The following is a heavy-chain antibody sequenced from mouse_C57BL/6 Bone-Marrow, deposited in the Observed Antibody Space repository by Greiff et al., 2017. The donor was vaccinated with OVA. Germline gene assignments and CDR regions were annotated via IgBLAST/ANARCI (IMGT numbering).Heavy chain of an antibody. CDR3: TRDPMEVVLPWFAY. Sequence: EVMLVESGEGLVKPGGSLKLSCAASGFTFSSYAMSWVRQTPEKRLEWVAYISSGGDYIYYADTVKGRFTISRDNARNTLYLQMSSLKSEDTAMYYCTRDPMEVVLPWFAYWGQGTLVTVSA. V-gene: IGHV5-9-1*02. D-gene: IGHD1-1*02. J-gene: IGHJ3*01. CDR2: ISSGGDYI. CDR1: GFTFSSYA.